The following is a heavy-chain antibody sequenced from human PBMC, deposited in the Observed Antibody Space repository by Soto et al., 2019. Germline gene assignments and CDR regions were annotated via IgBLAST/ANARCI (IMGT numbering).Heavy chain of an antibody. CDR1: GGTFSSYG. CDR2: IIPIFGTA. V-gene: IGHV1-69*06. CDR3: ATHIAAAGTLDY. Sequence: SVKVSCKASGGTFSSYGISWVRQAPGQRIEWMGGIIPIFGTANYAQKFQGRVTITADKSTSTAYMELSSLRSEDTAVYYCATHIAAAGTLDYWGQGTLVTVSS. J-gene: IGHJ4*02. D-gene: IGHD6-13*01.